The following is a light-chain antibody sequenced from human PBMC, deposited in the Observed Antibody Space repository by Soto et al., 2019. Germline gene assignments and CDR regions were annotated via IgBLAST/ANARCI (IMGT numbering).Light chain of an antibody. Sequence: IVLTQSPATLSLSPGERAILSCRASQQISNNLAWYRQSPGQAPTLLIYGASSRATDIPDRFSGSGSGTDFTLTISGLQSDDFALYYCQQYENWPRTFGQGTKVDIK. V-gene: IGKV3-15*01. CDR3: QQYENWPRT. CDR1: QQISNN. J-gene: IGKJ1*01. CDR2: GAS.